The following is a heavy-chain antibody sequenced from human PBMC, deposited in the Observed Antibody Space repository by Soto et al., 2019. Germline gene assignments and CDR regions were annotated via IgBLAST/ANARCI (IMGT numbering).Heavy chain of an antibody. D-gene: IGHD3-16*01. V-gene: IGHV2-5*02. CDR2: IYWDDDK. CDR3: AHSRGDGDYFPY. Sequence: QITLKESGPTLVKPTQTLTLTCTFSGFSLSTTGKSVAWIRQPPGKALEWLSVIYWDDDKRYSPSLNTRLTIAKDTSKNQVVLKLTNMDPSDTGTYYCAHSRGDGDYFPYWGQGTLVYVSS. CDR1: GFSLSTTGKS. J-gene: IGHJ4*02.